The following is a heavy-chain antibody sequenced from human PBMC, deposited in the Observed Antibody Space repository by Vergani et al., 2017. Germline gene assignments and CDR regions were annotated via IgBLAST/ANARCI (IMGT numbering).Heavy chain of an antibody. CDR1: GFTFSSYS. V-gene: IGHV3-48*01. D-gene: IGHD3-22*01. J-gene: IGHJ6*02. Sequence: EVQLVESGGGLVQPGGSLRLSCAASGFTFSSYSMNWVRQAPGKGLEWVSYISSSSSTIYYADSVKGRFTISRDNAKNSLYLQMNSLRAEDTAVYYCARDGITYYYDSSGYLPYYYYGMDVWGQGTTVTVSS. CDR3: ARDGITYYYDSSGYLPYYYYGMDV. CDR2: ISSSSSTI.